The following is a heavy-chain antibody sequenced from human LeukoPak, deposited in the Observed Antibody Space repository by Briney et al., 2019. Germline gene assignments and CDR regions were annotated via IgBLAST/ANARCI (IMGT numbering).Heavy chain of an antibody. J-gene: IGHJ2*01. CDR3: VRKASYYDSSEGGYFDL. V-gene: IGHV3-23*01. Sequence: GSLRLSCAASGFTFSSYAMTWVRQAPGKGLEWVSGISSSGGTTYHADSVKGRFTISRDNSKNTLYLQMNSLRAEDTAVYYCVRKASYYDSSEGGYFDLRGRGTLVTVSS. CDR2: ISSSGGTT. D-gene: IGHD3-22*01. CDR1: GFTFSSYA.